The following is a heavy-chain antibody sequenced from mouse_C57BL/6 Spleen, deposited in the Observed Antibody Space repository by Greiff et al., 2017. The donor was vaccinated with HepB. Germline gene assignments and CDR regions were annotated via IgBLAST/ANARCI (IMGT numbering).Heavy chain of an antibody. CDR1: GFSFNTYA. Sequence: EVQLVESGGGLVQPKGSLKLSCAASGFSFNTYAMNWVRQAPGKGLEWVARIRSKSNNYATYYADSVKDRFTISRDDSESMLYLQMNNLKTEDTAMYYCVRHNYDAGYFDYWGQGTTLTVSS. CDR2: IRSKSNNYAT. V-gene: IGHV10-1*01. CDR3: VRHNYDAGYFDY. J-gene: IGHJ2*01. D-gene: IGHD2-4*01.